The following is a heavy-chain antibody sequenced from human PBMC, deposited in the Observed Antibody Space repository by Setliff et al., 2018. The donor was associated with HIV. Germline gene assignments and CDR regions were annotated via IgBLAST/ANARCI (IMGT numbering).Heavy chain of an antibody. CDR2: INWNGGST. V-gene: IGHV3-20*04. CDR1: GFTFDDYG. D-gene: IGHD7-27*01. J-gene: IGHJ4*02. CDR3: VRDSNWGSEYYFDY. Sequence: GESLKISCAASGFTFDDYGMSWVRQAPGKGLEWVSGINWNGGSTGYADSVKGRFTISRDNAKNSLYLQMNSLRAEDTALYYCVRDSNWGSEYYFDYWGQGTLVTVSS.